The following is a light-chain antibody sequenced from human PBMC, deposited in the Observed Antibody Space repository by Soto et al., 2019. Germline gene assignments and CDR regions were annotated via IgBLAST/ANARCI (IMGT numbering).Light chain of an antibody. CDR3: QQYNSYSRT. CDR1: QGISSY. CDR2: AAS. J-gene: IGKJ1*01. V-gene: IGKV1-8*01. Sequence: AIGMTQSSSSLSASTGDRVTITCRASQGISSYLAWYQQKPGKAPKLLIYAASTLQSGVPSRFRGSGSGTEFTLTISGLQPDDFATYYCQQYNSYSRTFGQGTKVDIK.